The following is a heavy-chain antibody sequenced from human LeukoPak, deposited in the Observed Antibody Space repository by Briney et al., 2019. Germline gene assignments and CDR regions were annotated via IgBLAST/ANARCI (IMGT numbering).Heavy chain of an antibody. V-gene: IGHV3-74*01. Sequence: PGGSLRLPCAASGFTFSSYWMHWVRQAPGKGLVWVSRINSDGSSTSYADSVKGRFTVSRDNAKNTLYLQMNSLGAEDTAVYYCAKAASGYYMDVWGKGTTVTVSS. CDR1: GFTFSSYW. CDR2: INSDGSST. J-gene: IGHJ6*03. D-gene: IGHD6-13*01. CDR3: AKAASGYYMDV.